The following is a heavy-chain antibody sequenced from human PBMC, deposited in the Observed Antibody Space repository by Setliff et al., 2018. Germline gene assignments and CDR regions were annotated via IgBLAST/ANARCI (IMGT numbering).Heavy chain of an antibody. CDR1: GNTLTNSF. D-gene: IGHD1-26*01. V-gene: IGHV1-46*01. J-gene: IGHJ4*02. CDR2: INPSDGGS. CDR3: AAKTLGAQRGSDY. Sequence: ASVKVSCKASGNTLTNSFLHWVRQAPGQGLEWMAVINPSDGGSAFAQKFQGRLTMTRDTSTGTVYMELSSLRSEDTAVYYCAAKTLGAQRGSDYWGQGTLVTVSS.